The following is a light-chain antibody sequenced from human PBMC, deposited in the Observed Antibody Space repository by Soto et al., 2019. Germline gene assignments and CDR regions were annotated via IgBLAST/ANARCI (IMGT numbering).Light chain of an antibody. J-gene: IGKJ2*01. CDR1: QRVSSY. Sequence: EIVLTQSPATLSLSPGERATLSCRASQRVSSYLAWYQQKPGQAPRLLIYDASNRATGVPARFSGSGSGTDFTRTISSLEPEDFAVYYCQKRNNGTNNFGQGTKLEIK. CDR2: DAS. V-gene: IGKV3-11*01. CDR3: QKRNNGTNN.